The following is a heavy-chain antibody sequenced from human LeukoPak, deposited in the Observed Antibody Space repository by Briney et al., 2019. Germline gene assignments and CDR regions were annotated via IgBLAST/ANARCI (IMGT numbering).Heavy chain of an antibody. J-gene: IGHJ4*02. V-gene: IGHV4-34*01. CDR3: ARGAYDSSGYYVGY. CDR2: IYHSGST. CDR1: GGSFSGYY. D-gene: IGHD3-22*01. Sequence: SETLSLTCAVYGGSFSGYYWSWIRQPPGKGLEWIGEIYHSGSTNYNPSLKSRVTISVDKSKNQFSLKLSSVTAADTAVYYCARGAYDSSGYYVGYWGQGTLVTVSS.